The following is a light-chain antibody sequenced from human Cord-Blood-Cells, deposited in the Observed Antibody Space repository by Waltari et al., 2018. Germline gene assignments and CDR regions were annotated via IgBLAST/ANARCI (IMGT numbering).Light chain of an antibody. CDR3: AAWDDSLSGRYV. J-gene: IGLJ1*01. CDR2: RNN. CDR1: SSTIGSNY. V-gene: IGLV1-47*01. Sequence: QSVLTQPPSASGTPGQRVTISCSGSSSTIGSNYVYWYQQLPGPAPKLLIYRNNQRPSGVPDRFSGSKSGTSASLAISGLRSEDEADYYCAAWDDSLSGRYVFGTGTKVTVL.